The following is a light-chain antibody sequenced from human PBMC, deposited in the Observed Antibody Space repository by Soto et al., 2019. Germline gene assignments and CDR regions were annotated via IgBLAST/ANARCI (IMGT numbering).Light chain of an antibody. CDR2: DAS. J-gene: IGKJ1*01. CDR3: QQYNSYSG. CDR1: QSISSW. V-gene: IGKV1-5*01. Sequence: DIQMTQSPSTLSASVGDRVTITCRASQSISSWLAWYQQKPGKAPKLLIYDASSLESGVPSRFSGGGSGTEFTLTISSLQPDDFATYYCQQYNSYSGFGQGTKVEIK.